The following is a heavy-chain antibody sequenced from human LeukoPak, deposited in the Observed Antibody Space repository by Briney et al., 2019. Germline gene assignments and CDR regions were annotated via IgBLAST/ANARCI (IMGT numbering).Heavy chain of an antibody. J-gene: IGHJ4*02. CDR2: IWYDGSNK. CDR1: GFTFSSYG. V-gene: IGHV3-33*06. Sequence: PGRSLRLSCAASGFTFSSYGTHWVRQAPGKGLEWVAVIWYDGSNKYYADSVKGRFTISRDNSKNTLYLQTNSLRAEDTAVYYCAKDYGDGGYWGQGTLVTVSS. D-gene: IGHD4/OR15-4a*01. CDR3: AKDYGDGGY.